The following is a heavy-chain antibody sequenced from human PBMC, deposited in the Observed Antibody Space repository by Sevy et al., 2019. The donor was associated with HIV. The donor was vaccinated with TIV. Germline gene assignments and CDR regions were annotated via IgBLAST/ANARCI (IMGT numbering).Heavy chain of an antibody. CDR3: AREGSSSSSPLRDIFDL. J-gene: IGHJ3*01. Sequence: GGSLRLSCEASGFTFSNYNMNWVRQAPGKGLEWVSSISSASSFIYYADSLKGRFTISRDNAKNSLYLQMNSLRGDDTAVYYCAREGSSSSSPLRDIFDLWGQGTVVTISS. CDR1: GFTFSNYN. CDR2: ISSASSFI. D-gene: IGHD6-6*01. V-gene: IGHV3-21*01.